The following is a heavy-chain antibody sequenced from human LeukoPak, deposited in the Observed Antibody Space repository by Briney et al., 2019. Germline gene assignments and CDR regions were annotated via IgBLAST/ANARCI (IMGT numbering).Heavy chain of an antibody. CDR3: ARVHTGYSSSWYDY. CDR1: GFTFSSYD. V-gene: IGHV3-13*01. CDR2: IGTAGDT. Sequence: GSLRLSCAASGFTFSSYDMHWVRQATGKGLEWVSAIGTAGDTYYPGSVKGRFTISRENAKSSLYLQMNSLRAGDTAVYYCARVHTGYSSSWYDYWGQGTLVTVSS. D-gene: IGHD6-13*01. J-gene: IGHJ4*02.